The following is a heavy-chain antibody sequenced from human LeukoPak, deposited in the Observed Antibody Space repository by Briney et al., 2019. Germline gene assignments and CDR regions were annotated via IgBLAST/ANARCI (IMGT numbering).Heavy chain of an antibody. CDR2: INPNSGGT. V-gene: IGHV1-2*02. CDR1: GYTFTGYY. CDR3: ARDLLPITIFGVVINPPYNWFDP. Sequence: GASVKVSCKASGYTFTGYYMHWVRQAPGQGLEWMGWINPNSGGTNYAQKFQGRVTMTRDTSISTAYMELSRLRSDDTAVYYCARDLLPITIFGVVINPPYNWFDPWGQGTLVTVSS. J-gene: IGHJ5*02. D-gene: IGHD3-3*01.